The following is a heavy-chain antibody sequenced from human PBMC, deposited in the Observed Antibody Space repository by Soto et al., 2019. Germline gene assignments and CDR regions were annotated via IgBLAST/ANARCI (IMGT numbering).Heavy chain of an antibody. CDR1: GFTFNNYA. CDR2: ISGSGGST. Sequence: EVQLLESGGGLVQPGGSLRLSCAASGFTFNNYAMSWVRQAPGKGLEWVSAISGSGGSTHYADSVKGRFTISRDNPKNTLCLQMNSLRAEDTAVYYCAKLASGHYCTNGVCLLYYCDYWGQGAQVTVSA. J-gene: IGHJ4*02. D-gene: IGHD2-8*01. V-gene: IGHV3-23*01. CDR3: AKLASGHYCTNGVCLLYYCDY.